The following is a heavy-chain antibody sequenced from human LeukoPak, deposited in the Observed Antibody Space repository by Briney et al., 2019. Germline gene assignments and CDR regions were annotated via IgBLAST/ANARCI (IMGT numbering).Heavy chain of an antibody. D-gene: IGHD2-21*02. CDR1: GGTFSSYA. CDR2: IIPIFGTA. Sequence: SVKVSCKASGGTFSSYAISWVRQAPGQGLEWMGRIIPIFGTANYAQKFQGRVTITTDESTSTAYMELGSLRSEDTAVYYCARGWIDPLAYCGGDCYPGYFDLWGRGTLVTVSS. CDR3: ARGWIDPLAYCGGDCYPGYFDL. V-gene: IGHV1-69*05. J-gene: IGHJ2*01.